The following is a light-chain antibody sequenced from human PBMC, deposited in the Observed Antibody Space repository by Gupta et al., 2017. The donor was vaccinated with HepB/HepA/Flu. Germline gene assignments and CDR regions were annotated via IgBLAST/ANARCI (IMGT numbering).Light chain of an antibody. V-gene: IGKV3-20*01. Sequence: LSVWPGERGTLSCRASQSVSSSYLAWYQQKPGQAPRLLLYGTSSRATCIPDRFSGSGSGTHFTLTISRLEAEDLAVYYCQQYGTSPRTFGQGTKVEIK. CDR3: QQYGTSPRT. CDR2: GTS. CDR1: QSVSSSY. J-gene: IGKJ1*01.